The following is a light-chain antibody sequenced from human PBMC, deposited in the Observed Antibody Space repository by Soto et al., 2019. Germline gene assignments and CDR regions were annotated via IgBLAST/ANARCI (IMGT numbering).Light chain of an antibody. V-gene: IGKV3-15*01. Sequence: ASQSVSSNLAWCQQKXGRGPRVVIYGGSXRANGIPARFSGSGSGTEFTLNISSLQSEDFAVYYCQLYDNGPRTFGHVTNVDIK. CDR2: GGS. CDR1: QSVSSN. J-gene: IGKJ3*01. CDR3: QLYDNGPRT.